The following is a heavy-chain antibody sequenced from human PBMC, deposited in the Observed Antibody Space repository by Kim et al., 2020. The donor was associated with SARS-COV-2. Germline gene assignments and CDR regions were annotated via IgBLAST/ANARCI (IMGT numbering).Heavy chain of an antibody. D-gene: IGHD5-18*01. Sequence: SGKGRFTISRDNSKNTVYLQMNSLGAEDTAVYYCARDRDGYSYGSSGMDVWGQGTTVTVS. J-gene: IGHJ6*02. V-gene: IGHV3-30*07. CDR3: ARDRDGYSYGSSGMDV.